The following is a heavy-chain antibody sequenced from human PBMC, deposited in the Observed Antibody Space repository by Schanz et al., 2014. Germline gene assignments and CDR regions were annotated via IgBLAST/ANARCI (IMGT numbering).Heavy chain of an antibody. D-gene: IGHD2-2*01. CDR1: GFTFSSYG. J-gene: IGHJ5*02. V-gene: IGHV3-48*01. CDR2: IGTSGGT. CDR3: ARAGYDADNWFDP. Sequence: EVQLAESGGGLVQPGGSLRLSCAASGFTFSSYGMHWVRQAPGKGLEWVSTIGTSGGTNYADSVKGRFTISRDNAKNSLFLQMNSLRAEDTAVYYCARAGYDADNWFDPWGQGTLVTVSS.